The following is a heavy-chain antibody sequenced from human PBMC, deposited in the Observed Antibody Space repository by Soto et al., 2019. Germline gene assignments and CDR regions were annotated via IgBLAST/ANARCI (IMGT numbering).Heavy chain of an antibody. J-gene: IGHJ4*02. CDR3: AGSPVATIYGGYFDY. CDR2: INYSGST. Sequence: SETLSLTCAVYGGSFSCYYWSWIRQPPGKGLKWIGEINYSGSTNYNPSLKSRVTISVDTSKNQFSLKLSSVTAADTAVYYCAGSPVATIYGGYFDYWGQGTLVTVSS. D-gene: IGHD5-12*01. V-gene: IGHV4-34*01. CDR1: GGSFSCYY.